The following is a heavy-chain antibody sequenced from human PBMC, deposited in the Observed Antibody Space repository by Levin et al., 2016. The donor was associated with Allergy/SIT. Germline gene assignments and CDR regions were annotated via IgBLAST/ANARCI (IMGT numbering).Heavy chain of an antibody. Sequence: GESLKISCAASGFTVSSNYMSWVRQAPGEGLEWVSVIYSGGSTYYADSVKGRFTISRDNSKNTLYLQMNSLRAEDTAVYYCARGVEQLLYYFDYWGQGTLVTVSS. V-gene: IGHV3-66*02. CDR3: ARGVEQLLYYFDY. CDR1: GFTVSSNY. CDR2: IYSGGST. D-gene: IGHD6-6*01. J-gene: IGHJ4*02.